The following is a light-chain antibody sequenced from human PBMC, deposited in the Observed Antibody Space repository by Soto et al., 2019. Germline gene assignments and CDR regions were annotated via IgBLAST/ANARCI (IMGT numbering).Light chain of an antibody. Sequence: QSALTQPPSASGSPGQSVTISCTGTSSDIGGYNSVSWYQQHPGKAPRLMIYEVNKRPSGVPDRFSGSKSGYTASLTVSGLQTEDEADYYCCSYAGNYGYVFGTGTKLTVL. J-gene: IGLJ1*01. CDR3: CSYAGNYGYV. V-gene: IGLV2-8*01. CDR2: EVN. CDR1: SSDIGGYNS.